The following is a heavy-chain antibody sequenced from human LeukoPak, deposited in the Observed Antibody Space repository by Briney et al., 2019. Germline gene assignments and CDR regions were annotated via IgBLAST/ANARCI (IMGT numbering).Heavy chain of an antibody. CDR2: ISAYNGNT. CDR3: ARDEGIVVVTAQPHYYYYGMDV. CDR1: GYTFTSYG. D-gene: IGHD2-21*02. V-gene: IGHV1-18*01. J-gene: IGHJ6*02. Sequence: GASVKVSCKASGYTFTSYGISWVRQAPGQGLEWMGWISAYNGNTNYAQKLQGRVTMTTDTSTSTAYMELRSLRSHDTAVYYCARDEGIVVVTAQPHYYYYGMDVWGQGTTVTVSS.